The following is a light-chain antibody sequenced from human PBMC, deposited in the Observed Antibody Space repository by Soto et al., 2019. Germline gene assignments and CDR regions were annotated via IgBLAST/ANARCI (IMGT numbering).Light chain of an antibody. Sequence: EIVLTQSPATLSLSLGERATLSCRASQSIGSYLAWYQHTLGQGPRLLIYDASTRATGIPARFSGSGSGTEFTLTISSLQSEDFAVYYCQQYNNWPPITFGQGTRLEIK. CDR2: DAS. CDR3: QQYNNWPPIT. CDR1: QSIGSY. V-gene: IGKV3D-15*01. J-gene: IGKJ5*01.